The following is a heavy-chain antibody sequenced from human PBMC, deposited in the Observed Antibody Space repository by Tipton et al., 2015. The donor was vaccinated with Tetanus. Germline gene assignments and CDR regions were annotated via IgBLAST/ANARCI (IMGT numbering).Heavy chain of an antibody. Sequence: TLSLTCTVSGGSISSSSYYWGWIRQPPGKGLEWIGSIYYSGSTYYNPSLKSRVTISVDTSKNQFSLKLSSVTAADTAVYYCARQAGYNWMAAYFDYWGQGTLVTVSS. D-gene: IGHD5-24*01. CDR1: GGSISSSSYY. V-gene: IGHV4-39*01. J-gene: IGHJ4*02. CDR2: IYYSGST. CDR3: ARQAGYNWMAAYFDY.